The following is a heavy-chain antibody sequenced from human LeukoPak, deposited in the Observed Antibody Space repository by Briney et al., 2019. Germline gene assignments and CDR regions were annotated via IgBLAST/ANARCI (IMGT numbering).Heavy chain of an antibody. CDR1: GGSISSHY. D-gene: IGHD4-17*01. CDR3: ARDTVNGWFDP. V-gene: IGHV4-59*11. CDR2: IYYSGST. J-gene: IGHJ5*02. Sequence: SETLSLTRTVSGGSISSHYWSWIRQPPGKGLEWIGYIYYSGSTNYNPSLKSRVTISVDTSKNQFSLKLSSVTAADTAVYYCARDTVNGWFDPWGQGTLVTVSS.